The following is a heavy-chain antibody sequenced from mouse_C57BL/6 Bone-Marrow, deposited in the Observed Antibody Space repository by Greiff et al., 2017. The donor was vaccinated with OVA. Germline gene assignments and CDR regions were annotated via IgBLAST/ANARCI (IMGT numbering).Heavy chain of an antibody. J-gene: IGHJ4*01. CDR1: GYTFTSYW. V-gene: IGHV1-69*01. CDR3: AREFFYYYDAMDY. D-gene: IGHD1-1*01. Sequence: VQLQQSGAELVMPGASVKLSCKASGYTFTSYWMHWVKQRPGQGLEWIGEIDPSDSYTNYNQKFKGKSTLTVDKSSSTAYMQLSSLTSEDSAVYYCAREFFYYYDAMDYWGQGTSVTVSS. CDR2: IDPSDSYT.